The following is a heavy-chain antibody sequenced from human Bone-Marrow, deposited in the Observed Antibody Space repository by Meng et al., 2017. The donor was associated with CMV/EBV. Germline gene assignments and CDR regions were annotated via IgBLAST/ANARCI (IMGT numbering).Heavy chain of an antibody. CDR1: GFTFSSYS. CDR3: AKDFVGLPGGCYIDY. D-gene: IGHD5-12*01. J-gene: IGHJ4*02. CDR2: ISSSSSYI. V-gene: IGHV3-21*04. Sequence: GESLKISCAASGFTFSSYSMNWVRQAPGKGLELVSSISSSSSYIYYADSVKGRFTISRDNAKNSLYLQMNSLRAEDTALYYCAKDFVGLPGGCYIDYWGQGTLVTVFS.